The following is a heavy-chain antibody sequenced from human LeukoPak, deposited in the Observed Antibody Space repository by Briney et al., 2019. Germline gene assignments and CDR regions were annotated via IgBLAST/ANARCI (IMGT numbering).Heavy chain of an antibody. V-gene: IGHV3-23*01. CDR1: GFTFSSYA. J-gene: IGHJ4*02. D-gene: IGHD2-15*01. CDR2: ITGSGDGT. Sequence: GGSLRLSCAASGFTFSSYAMSWVRQAPGKGLQWVSSITGSGDGTYYADSVKGRFTISRDNSENTLYLQMNSLRVEDTAVYYCAKDPVVVVVAATGVDYWGQGTLVTVSS. CDR3: AKDPVVVVVAATGVDY.